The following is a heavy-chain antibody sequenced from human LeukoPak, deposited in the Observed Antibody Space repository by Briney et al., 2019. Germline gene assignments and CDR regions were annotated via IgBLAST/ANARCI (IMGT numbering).Heavy chain of an antibody. Sequence: ASVKVSCKASGGTFSSYAIRWVRQAPGQGLEWMGGIIPIFGTANYAQKFQGRVTITADESTSTAYMELSSLRSEDTAVYYCARTVGDDYYYYYGMDVWGKGTTVTVSS. V-gene: IGHV1-69*13. CDR2: IIPIFGTA. J-gene: IGHJ6*04. CDR3: ARTVGDDYYYYYGMDV. D-gene: IGHD2-21*01. CDR1: GGTFSSYA.